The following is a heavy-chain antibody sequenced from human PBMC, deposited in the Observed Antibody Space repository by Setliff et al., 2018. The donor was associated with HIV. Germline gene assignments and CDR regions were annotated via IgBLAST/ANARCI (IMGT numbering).Heavy chain of an antibody. CDR2: ISWNSGSGDTT. J-gene: IGHJ4*02. D-gene: IGHD6-19*01. Sequence: ETLSLSCAASGFIFDDYAMHWVRQPPGKGLEWVSGISWNSGSGDTTNYADSVKGRFTISRDNSKNTLYLQMNSLRAEDTAVYYCAKDYSSGWFDYWGQGTLVTVSS. V-gene: IGHV3-23*01. CDR3: AKDYSSGWFDY. CDR1: GFIFDDYA.